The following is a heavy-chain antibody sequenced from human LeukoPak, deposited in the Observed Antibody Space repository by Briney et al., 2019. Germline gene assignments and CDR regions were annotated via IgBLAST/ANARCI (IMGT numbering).Heavy chain of an antibody. Sequence: RASVKVSCKASGYTFTSYGISWVRQAPGQGLEWMGWISAYNGNTNYAQKLQGRVTMTTDTSTSTAYMELSSLRSEDTAVYYCAKGNPSLDYVWGSYRESAFDIWGQGTMVTVSS. V-gene: IGHV1-18*01. D-gene: IGHD3-16*02. CDR1: GYTFTSYG. CDR2: ISAYNGNT. J-gene: IGHJ3*02. CDR3: AKGNPSLDYVWGSYRESAFDI.